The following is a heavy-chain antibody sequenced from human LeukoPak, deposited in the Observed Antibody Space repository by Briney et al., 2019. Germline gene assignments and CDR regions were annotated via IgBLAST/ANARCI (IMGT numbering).Heavy chain of an antibody. V-gene: IGHV3-30*18. Sequence: GGSLRLSCAASGFTFFSYGMHWVRQAPGKGLEWVAGISYDGSNKYCVDSVKGRFTISRDNSKNTLYLEMISLRIEDTAVYYCAKGPVSGSRSPLDYWGQGTLVTVSS. D-gene: IGHD1-26*01. CDR3: AKGPVSGSRSPLDY. CDR2: ISYDGSNK. J-gene: IGHJ4*02. CDR1: GFTFFSYG.